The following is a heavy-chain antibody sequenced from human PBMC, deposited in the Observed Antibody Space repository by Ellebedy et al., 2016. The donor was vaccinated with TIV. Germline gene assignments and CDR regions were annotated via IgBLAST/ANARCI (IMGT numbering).Heavy chain of an antibody. V-gene: IGHV3-7*01. Sequence: GESLKISXAASGFTFSTYWMSWVRQAPGKGLEWVANIKQDGSEKYYVDSVKGRFTISRDNAKNSLYLQMNSLRAEDTAVYYCARGRELPALSPDAFDIWGQGTMVTVSS. J-gene: IGHJ3*02. CDR3: ARGRELPALSPDAFDI. CDR2: IKQDGSEK. CDR1: GFTFSTYW. D-gene: IGHD1-26*01.